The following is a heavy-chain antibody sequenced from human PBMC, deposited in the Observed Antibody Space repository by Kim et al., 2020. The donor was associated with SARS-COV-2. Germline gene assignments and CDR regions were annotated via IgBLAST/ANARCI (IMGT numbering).Heavy chain of an antibody. Sequence: GGSLRLSCAASGFTFSSYWMSWVRQAPGKGLEWVANIKQDGSEKYYVDSVKGRFTISRDNAKNSLYLQMNSLRAEDTAVYYCARDYYYDSSGYYRYYYYGMDVWGQGTTVTVSS. J-gene: IGHJ6*02. D-gene: IGHD3-22*01. CDR1: GFTFSSYW. V-gene: IGHV3-7*01. CDR2: IKQDGSEK. CDR3: ARDYYYDSSGYYRYYYYGMDV.